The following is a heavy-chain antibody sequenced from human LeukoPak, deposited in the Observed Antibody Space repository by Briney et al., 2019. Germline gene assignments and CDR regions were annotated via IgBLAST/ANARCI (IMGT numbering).Heavy chain of an antibody. Sequence: SQTLSLTCTVSGGSISSGSYYWHWLRQPAGKGLEWIGRIYTSGSTNYNPSLKSRVTISVDTSKNQFSLKLGSVTAADTAVYYCARVSGGTRDYWGQGTLVTVSS. CDR2: IYTSGST. J-gene: IGHJ4*02. D-gene: IGHD2-15*01. CDR1: GGSISSGSYY. CDR3: ARVSGGTRDY. V-gene: IGHV4-61*02.